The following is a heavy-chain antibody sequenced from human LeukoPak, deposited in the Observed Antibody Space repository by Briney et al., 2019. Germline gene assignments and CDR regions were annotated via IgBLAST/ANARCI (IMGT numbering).Heavy chain of an antibody. V-gene: IGHV1-18*04. D-gene: IGHD2-21*01. CDR2: ISAYNGNT. CDR3: AREHIFERSRVDY. Sequence: ASVKVSCKASGYTFTNYVINWVRQAPGQGREWVGGISAYNGNTNYTQKFQGRLTITMDTCTSTAYMELRSLRSDDTAVYFCAREHIFERSRVDYWGQGTLVTVSS. CDR1: GYTFTNYV. J-gene: IGHJ4*02.